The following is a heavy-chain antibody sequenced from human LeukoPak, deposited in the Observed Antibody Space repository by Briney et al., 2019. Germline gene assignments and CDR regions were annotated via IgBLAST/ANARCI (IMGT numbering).Heavy chain of an antibody. V-gene: IGHV1-69*13. CDR1: GGTFSSYA. Sequence: GASVKVSCEASGGTFSSYAISWVRQAPGQGLEWMGGTIPIFGTANYAQKLQGRVTITADESTSTAYMELSSLRSEDTAVYYCARDRYYCSGGSCYSEYFDYWGQGTLVTVSS. CDR3: ARDRYYCSGGSCYSEYFDY. J-gene: IGHJ4*02. D-gene: IGHD2-15*01. CDR2: TIPIFGTA.